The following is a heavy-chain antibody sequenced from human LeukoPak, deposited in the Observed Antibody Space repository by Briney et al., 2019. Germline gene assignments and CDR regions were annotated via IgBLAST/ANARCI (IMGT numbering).Heavy chain of an antibody. CDR1: GFTFTSYG. D-gene: IGHD6-6*01. V-gene: IGHV3-23*01. CDR2: ISGSGDAT. CDR3: AKLRGLSSSSENNWFDP. Sequence: GGSLRLSCVASGFTFTSYGMSWVRQAPGKRLEWVSGISGSGDATYYADSVKGRFTISRDNSKNTLYLQMDSLRAEETAVYYCAKLRGLSSSSENNWFDPWGQGTLVTVSS. J-gene: IGHJ5*02.